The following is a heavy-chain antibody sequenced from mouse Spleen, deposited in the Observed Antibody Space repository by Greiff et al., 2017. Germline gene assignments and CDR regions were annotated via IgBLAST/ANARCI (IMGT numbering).Heavy chain of an antibody. CDR2: IYPGSGNT. CDR1: GYTFTDYY. Sequence: QVQLKQSGAELARPGASVKLSCKASGYTFTDYYINWVKQRTGQGLEWIGEIYPGSGNTYYNEKFKGKATLTADKSSSTAYMQLSSLTSEDSAVYFCALRGAYAMDYWGQGTSVTVSS. CDR3: ALRGAYAMDY. V-gene: IGHV1-77*01. D-gene: IGHD3-3*01. J-gene: IGHJ4*01.